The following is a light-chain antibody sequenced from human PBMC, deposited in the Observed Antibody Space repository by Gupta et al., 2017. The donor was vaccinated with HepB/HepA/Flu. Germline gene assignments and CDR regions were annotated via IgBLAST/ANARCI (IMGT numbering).Light chain of an antibody. CDR2: EVS. Sequence: SALTQPPSASGSPGPSVTISCTGTSSDVGAYNYVSWYQQHPGKAPKVIIYEVSKRPSGVPDRFSGSKSGTTAALTVSVLPAEEEADYYCGSYGGTHSSDYVFGAGTKVTV. V-gene: IGLV2-8*01. CDR3: GSYGGTHSSDYV. J-gene: IGLJ1*01. CDR1: SSDVGAYNY.